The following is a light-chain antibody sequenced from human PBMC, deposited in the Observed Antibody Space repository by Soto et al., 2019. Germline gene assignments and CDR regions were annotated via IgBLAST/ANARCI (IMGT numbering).Light chain of an antibody. CDR1: SSDVGSYNL. V-gene: IGLV2-23*02. Sequence: QCALTQPASVSGAPGQSITISCTGTSSDVGSYNLVSWYQQRPGKAPKLMIYEVSKRPSGLSNRFSGSKSGNTASLTIYGLQHEDEADYYCCSYASSTTFYVFGTGTKVTVL. CDR2: EVS. J-gene: IGLJ1*01. CDR3: CSYASSTTFYV.